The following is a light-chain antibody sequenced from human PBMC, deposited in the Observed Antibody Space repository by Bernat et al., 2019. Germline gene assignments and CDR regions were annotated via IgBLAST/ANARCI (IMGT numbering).Light chain of an antibody. CDR1: QNINNY. Sequence: DIQMTQSPSSLSASVGDRVTITCRASQNINNYLNWYQQKLGKAPQLLIYAASRLQRGVPARFSGSGSGTDFSLIISGLQPEDFATYYCQQGDSIPWTFGPGTTVD. J-gene: IGKJ3*01. CDR3: QQGDSIPWT. CDR2: AAS. V-gene: IGKV1-39*01.